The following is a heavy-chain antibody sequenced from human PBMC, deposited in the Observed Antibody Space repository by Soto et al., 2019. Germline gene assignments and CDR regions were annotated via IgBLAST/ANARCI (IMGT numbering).Heavy chain of an antibody. CDR3: ALRIAAAGKYYYGMDV. J-gene: IGHJ6*02. D-gene: IGHD6-13*01. Sequence: PSETLSLTCTVSGGSMSSLYWSWIRQPPGKGLEWVGYIYYNGNTYYNPSLKSRVTMSVDTSKNQFSLKLSSVTAADTAVYYCALRIAAAGKYYYGMDVWGQGTTVTVSS. V-gene: IGHV4-59*11. CDR2: IYYNGNT. CDR1: GGSMSSLY.